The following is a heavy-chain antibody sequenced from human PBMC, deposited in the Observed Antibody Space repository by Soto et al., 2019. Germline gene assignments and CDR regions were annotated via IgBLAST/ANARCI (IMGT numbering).Heavy chain of an antibody. J-gene: IGHJ4*02. Sequence: GGSLRLSCAASGFTFSSYSMNWVRQAPGKGLEWVSSISSSSSYIYYADSVKGLFTISRDNAKNSLYLQMNSLRAEDTAVYYCARDLRVVVVAASRELDDYWGQGTLVTVSS. CDR1: GFTFSSYS. CDR3: ARDLRVVVVAASRELDDY. D-gene: IGHD2-15*01. V-gene: IGHV3-21*01. CDR2: ISSSSSYI.